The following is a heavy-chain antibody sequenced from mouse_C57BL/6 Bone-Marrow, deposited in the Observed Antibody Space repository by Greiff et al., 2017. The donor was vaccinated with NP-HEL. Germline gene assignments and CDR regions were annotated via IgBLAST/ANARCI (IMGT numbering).Heavy chain of an antibody. D-gene: IGHD1-2*01. CDR3: ARPYYYGSLDD. V-gene: IGHV1-20*01. J-gene: IGHJ4*01. CDR1: GYSFTGYF. Sequence: EVQLQQSGPELVKPGDSVKISCKASGYSFTGYFMNWVMQSHGKSLEWIGRINPYNGDTFYNQKFKGQATLTVAKSSSTAHMELRSLTSEDSAVYYGARPYYYGSLDDWGQGTSVTVSS. CDR2: INPYNGDT.